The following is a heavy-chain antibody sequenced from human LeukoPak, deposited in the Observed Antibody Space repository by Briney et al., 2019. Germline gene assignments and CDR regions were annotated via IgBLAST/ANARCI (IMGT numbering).Heavy chain of an antibody. J-gene: IGHJ3*02. CDR1: GGSTSSSSYY. V-gene: IGHV4-39*07. CDR3: ARDWAKGAFDI. CDR2: IYYTGST. Sequence: PSETLSLTCTVSGGSTSSSSYYWSWVRQPPGKGLEWIGSIYYTGSTYYNPSLKSRVTISVDTSKNQFSLKLSSVTAADTAVYYCARDWAKGAFDIWGQGTMVTVSS. D-gene: IGHD3-16*01.